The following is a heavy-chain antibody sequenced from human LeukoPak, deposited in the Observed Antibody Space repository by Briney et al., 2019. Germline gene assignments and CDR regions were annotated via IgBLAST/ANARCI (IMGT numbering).Heavy chain of an antibody. D-gene: IGHD7-27*01. Sequence: ASVKVSCKASGYTFTSYDFNWVRQATGQRPEWMGWMSPNNGDTGYAQKFQDRVTMTRNTSISTAYMELSSLRSDDTAVYYCARGPPNWGYDYWGPGTLVTVSS. V-gene: IGHV1-8*01. CDR2: MSPNNGDT. CDR3: ARGPPNWGYDY. J-gene: IGHJ4*02. CDR1: GYTFTSYD.